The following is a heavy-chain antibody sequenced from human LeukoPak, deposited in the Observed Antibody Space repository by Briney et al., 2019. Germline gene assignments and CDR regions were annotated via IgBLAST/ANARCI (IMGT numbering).Heavy chain of an antibody. V-gene: IGHV3-33*01. CDR1: GFTFSSYG. J-gene: IGHJ4*02. D-gene: IGHD3-9*01. CDR2: IWYDGSNK. Sequence: GGSPRLSCAASGFTFSSYGMHWVRQAPGKGLEWVAVIWYDGSNKYYADSVKGRFTISRGNSKNTLYLQMNSLRAEDTAVYYCARDWYDILTGYYNDYFDYWGQGTLVTVSS. CDR3: ARDWYDILTGYYNDYFDY.